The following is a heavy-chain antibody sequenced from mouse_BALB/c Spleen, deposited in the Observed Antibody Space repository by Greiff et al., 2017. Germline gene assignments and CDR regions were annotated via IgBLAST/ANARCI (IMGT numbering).Heavy chain of an antibody. J-gene: IGHJ2*01. V-gene: IGHV14-3*02. CDR3: ARLPLITTVLPSFDY. D-gene: IGHD1-1*01. CDR2: IDPANGNT. Sequence: VQLQQSGAELVKPGASVKLSCTASGFNIKDTYMHWVKQRPEQGLEWIGRIDPANGNTKYDPKFQGKATITADTSSNTAYLQLSSLTSEDTAVYYCARLPLITTVLPSFDYWGQGTTLTVSS. CDR1: GFNIKDTY.